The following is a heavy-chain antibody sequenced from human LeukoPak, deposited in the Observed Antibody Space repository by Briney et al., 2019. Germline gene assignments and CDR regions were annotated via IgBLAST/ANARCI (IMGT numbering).Heavy chain of an antibody. D-gene: IGHD6-19*01. J-gene: IGHJ6*03. CDR1: GFIFSSYW. CDR2: ISSSSSYI. CDR3: ARDRLRSSGWFYYMDV. V-gene: IGHV3-21*01. Sequence: GGSLRLSCAASGFIFSSYWMSWVRQAPGKGLEWVSSISSSSSYIYYADSVKGRFTISRDNAKNSLYLQMNSLRAEDTAVYYCARDRLRSSGWFYYMDVWGKGTTVTVSS.